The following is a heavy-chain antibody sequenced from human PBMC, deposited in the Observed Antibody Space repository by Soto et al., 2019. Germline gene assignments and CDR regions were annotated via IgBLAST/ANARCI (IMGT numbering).Heavy chain of an antibody. J-gene: IGHJ4*02. CDR2: IYTSGST. Sequence: SETLSLTCTVSGGSISSYYWSWIRQPAGKGLEWIRRIYTSGSTNYNPSLKSRVTMSVDTSKNQFSLKLSSVTAADTAVYYCARDCYDSSGYYYAFDYWGQGTLVTVSS. CDR3: ARDCYDSSGYYYAFDY. CDR1: GGSISSYY. V-gene: IGHV4-4*07. D-gene: IGHD3-22*01.